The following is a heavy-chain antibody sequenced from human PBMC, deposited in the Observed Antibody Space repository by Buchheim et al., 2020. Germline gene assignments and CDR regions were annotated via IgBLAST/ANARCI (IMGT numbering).Heavy chain of an antibody. V-gene: IGHV3-7*03. CDR1: GFTFSPYW. Sequence: EVQLVESGGGLVQPGGSLRLSCAASGFTFSPYWMSWVRQAPGKGLEWVANIKQDGSEKYYVGSVKGRFTMSRYNAKNSLYMQMNSLRAEDTAVYYCARERYYGSGSPFDYWGQGTL. CDR2: IKQDGSEK. D-gene: IGHD3-10*01. J-gene: IGHJ4*02. CDR3: ARERYYGSGSPFDY.